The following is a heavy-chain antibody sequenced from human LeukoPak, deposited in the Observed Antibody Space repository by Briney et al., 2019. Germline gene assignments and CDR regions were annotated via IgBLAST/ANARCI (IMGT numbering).Heavy chain of an antibody. CDR1: GFTFSSNW. Sequence: GGSLRLSCAASGFTFSSNWMHWVRQAPGKGLVWVSRINEDGSTTNYADSVKGRSTIFRDNAKNTLYLQMNSLRAEDTAVYYCVKDLGGRSGHWGQGTLVTVSS. CDR3: VKDLGGRSGH. J-gene: IGHJ4*02. D-gene: IGHD1-26*01. V-gene: IGHV3-74*01. CDR2: INEDGSTT.